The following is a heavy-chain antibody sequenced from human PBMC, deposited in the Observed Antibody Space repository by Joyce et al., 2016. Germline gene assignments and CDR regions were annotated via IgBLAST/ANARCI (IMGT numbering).Heavy chain of an antibody. CDR2: ISATSYYI. CDR3: ARGGISYYYAMDV. V-gene: IGHV3-21*01. J-gene: IGHJ6*02. D-gene: IGHD3-16*01. CDR1: GSTFSSSS. Sequence: QLVESGGGVVKAGGSVRLSCEASGSTFSSSSMSWFRQAPGKGLEWVAAISATSYYIFHAETVRGRFTVSRDNAKKTLYLQMNSLRAEDSAVFYCARGGISYYYAMDVWGQGTTVTVSS.